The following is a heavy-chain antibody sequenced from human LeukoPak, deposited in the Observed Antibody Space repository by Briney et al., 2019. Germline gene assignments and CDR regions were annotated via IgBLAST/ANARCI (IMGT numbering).Heavy chain of an antibody. CDR1: GFTFSTYA. CDR3: ARDRAQDYSNLGY. CDR2: IYSGGST. Sequence: HPGGSLRLSCAASGFTFSTYAMSWVRQAPGKGLEWVSVIYSGGSTYYADSVKGRFTISRDNSKNTLYLQMNSLRAEDTAVYYCARDRAQDYSNLGYWGQGTLVTVSS. V-gene: IGHV3-66*01. D-gene: IGHD4-11*01. J-gene: IGHJ4*02.